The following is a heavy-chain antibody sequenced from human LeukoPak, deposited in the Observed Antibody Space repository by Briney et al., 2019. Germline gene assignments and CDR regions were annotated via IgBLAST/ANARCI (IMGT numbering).Heavy chain of an antibody. D-gene: IGHD2-2*02. CDR3: TRGDCSSTSCYTFDY. J-gene: IGHJ4*02. Sequence: GGSLRLSCTASGFTFGDYAMSWVRQAPGKGLEWVGCIRSKAYGGTTEYAASVKGRFTISRDDSKSIAYLQMNSLKTEDTAVYYCTRGDCSSTSCYTFDYWGQGTLVTVSS. CDR1: GFTFGDYA. CDR2: IRSKAYGGTT. V-gene: IGHV3-49*04.